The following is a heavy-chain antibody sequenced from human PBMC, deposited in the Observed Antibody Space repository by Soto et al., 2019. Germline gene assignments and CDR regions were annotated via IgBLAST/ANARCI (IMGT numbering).Heavy chain of an antibody. CDR1: GFTFSNAW. CDR2: IKSKTDGGTT. J-gene: IGHJ4*02. V-gene: IGHV3-15*07. CDR3: TLGYCSGGSCSLFDY. D-gene: IGHD2-15*01. Sequence: GGSLRLSCAASGFTFSNAWMNWVRQAPGKGLEWVGRIKSKTDGGTTDYAAPVKGRFTISRDDSKNTLYLQMNSLKTEDTAVYYCTLGYCSGGSCSLFDYWGQGTLVTVS.